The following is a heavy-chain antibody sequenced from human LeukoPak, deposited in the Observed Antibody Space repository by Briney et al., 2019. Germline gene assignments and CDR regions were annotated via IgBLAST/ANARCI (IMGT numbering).Heavy chain of an antibody. CDR2: ISSNGGTT. CDR3: AREVPITLGAFDI. V-gene: IGHV3-64*04. J-gene: IGHJ3*02. CDR1: GFTLSSYA. Sequence: PGGSLRLSCSASGFTLSSYAMHCVREAPGKGLEYVSDISSNGGTTYDADSVKGQSTISRDNSKNTLYLQMNSLKAEDTAVYYCAREVPITLGAFDIWGQGTMVTVSS. D-gene: IGHD1-20*01.